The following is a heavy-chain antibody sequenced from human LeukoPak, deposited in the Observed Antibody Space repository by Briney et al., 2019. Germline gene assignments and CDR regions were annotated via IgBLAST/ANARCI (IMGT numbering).Heavy chain of an antibody. CDR2: ISYSGTT. V-gene: IGHV4-59*01. Sequence: SETLSLTCTVSGGSINSYYWSWIRQPPGKGLEWIGYISYSGTTNYNPSLESRVAISVGTSKNHFSLRLRSVTAADTAVYYCARGPRYLDTSGYYDYWGRGTLVTVSS. CDR1: GGSINSYY. D-gene: IGHD3-22*01. J-gene: IGHJ4*02. CDR3: ARGPRYLDTSGYYDY.